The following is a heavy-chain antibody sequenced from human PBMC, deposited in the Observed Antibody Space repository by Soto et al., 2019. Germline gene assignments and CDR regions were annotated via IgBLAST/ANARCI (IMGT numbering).Heavy chain of an antibody. CDR2: ITSDGSST. D-gene: IGHD2-15*01. Sequence: EVQLVESGGGLVQPGGSLRLSCAASGFTFSSSWMHWVRQAPGKGLVWVSRITSDGSSTIYADSVKGRFTISRDNAKNTLYLKMNSLRVEDTAVYYCARPRYCSGGSCSNCFDPWGQGTLVTVSS. V-gene: IGHV3-74*01. J-gene: IGHJ5*02. CDR1: GFTFSSSW. CDR3: ARPRYCSGGSCSNCFDP.